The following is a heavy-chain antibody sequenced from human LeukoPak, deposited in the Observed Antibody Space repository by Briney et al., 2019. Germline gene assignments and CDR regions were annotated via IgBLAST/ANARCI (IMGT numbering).Heavy chain of an antibody. D-gene: IGHD3-3*01. Sequence: GAPLKSSGKSSGYTFTAYDLHRLRQTPGHLLGFLGWINPNSGGTNYAQKFQGRVTMTRDTSISRAYMELSRLRSDDTAVYYCARGAPSEWLSSWGQGTLVTVSS. CDR3: ARGAPSEWLSS. V-gene: IGHV1-2*02. CDR1: GYTFTAYD. CDR2: INPNSGGT. J-gene: IGHJ4*02.